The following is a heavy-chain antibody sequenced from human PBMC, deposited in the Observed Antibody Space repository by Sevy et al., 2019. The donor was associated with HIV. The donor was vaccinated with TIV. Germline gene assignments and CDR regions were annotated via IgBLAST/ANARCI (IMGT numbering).Heavy chain of an antibody. CDR1: SGSFSGYH. Sequence: SETLSLTCAVYSGSFSGYHWTWIRQSPGKGLEWIGQIDHSGGTNYNPSLKSRVTISVDTSKNQFSLKLRSVTAADTAVYYCVRGGEGVMPSPLLGLGPWTTYWYFDLWGRGTLVTVSS. CDR2: IDHSGGT. D-gene: IGHD3-16*01. J-gene: IGHJ2*01. V-gene: IGHV4-34*01. CDR3: VRGGEGVMPSPLLGLGPWTTYWYFDL.